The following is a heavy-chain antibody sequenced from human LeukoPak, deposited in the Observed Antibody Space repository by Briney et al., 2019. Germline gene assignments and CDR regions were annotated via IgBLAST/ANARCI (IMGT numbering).Heavy chain of an antibody. J-gene: IGHJ6*03. CDR1: GYSISSGYY. Sequence: PSETLSLTCTVSGYSISSGYYWGWIRQPPGKWLEWIGSIYHSGSTYYNPSLKSRVTISVDTSKNQFSLQLNSVTPEDTAVYYCARTQLEHVYYYYMDVWGKGTTVTVSS. D-gene: IGHD1-1*01. CDR2: IYHSGST. V-gene: IGHV4-38-2*02. CDR3: ARTQLEHVYYYYMDV.